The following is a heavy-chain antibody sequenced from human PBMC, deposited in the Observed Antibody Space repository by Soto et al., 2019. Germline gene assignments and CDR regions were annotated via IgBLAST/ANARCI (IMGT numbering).Heavy chain of an antibody. Sequence: QLVQSGAEVKKPGASVKVSCKASGYIITKYGISWVRQAPGQGLEWMGWISAYNGNTNYAQKFQGRVTMTTDTSTSTAYMELRSLRSDDTAVYYCARVFQVGEYYMDVWGKGTTVTVSS. V-gene: IGHV1-18*01. J-gene: IGHJ6*03. CDR2: ISAYNGNT. CDR1: GYIITKYG. CDR3: ARVFQVGEYYMDV.